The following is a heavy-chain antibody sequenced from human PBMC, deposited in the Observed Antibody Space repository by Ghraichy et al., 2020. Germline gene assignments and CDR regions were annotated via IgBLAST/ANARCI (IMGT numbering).Heavy chain of an antibody. D-gene: IGHD1-14*01. CDR2: IYSGGST. CDR1: GFTVSSNY. CDR3: ARAHDRPDPFDY. V-gene: IGHV3-66*01. Sequence: GGSLRLSCAASGFTVSSNYMSWVRQAPGKGLEWVSVIYSGGSTYYADSVKGRFTISRDNSKNTLYLQMNSLRAEDTAVYYCARAHDRPDPFDYWGQGTLVTVSS. J-gene: IGHJ4*02.